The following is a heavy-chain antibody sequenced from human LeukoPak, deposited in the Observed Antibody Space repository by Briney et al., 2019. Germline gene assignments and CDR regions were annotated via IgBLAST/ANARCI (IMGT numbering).Heavy chain of an antibody. CDR2: IYWDDDE. CDR3: THWTGHDGYCSGGSCYGLHY. J-gene: IGHJ4*02. V-gene: IGHV2-5*02. CDR1: GFSLSTRGVG. Sequence: SGPTLVKPTQTLTLTCTFSGFSLSTRGVGVGWVRQPPGKALEWLALIYWDDDERYSPSLNSRLTITKDTSKNQVVLTVTDMDPVDTATYYCTHWTGHDGYCSGGSCYGLHYWGQGTLVTVSS. D-gene: IGHD2-15*01.